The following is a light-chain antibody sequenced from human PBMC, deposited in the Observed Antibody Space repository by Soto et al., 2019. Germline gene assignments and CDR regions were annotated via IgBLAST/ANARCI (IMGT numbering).Light chain of an antibody. CDR2: DAS. J-gene: IGKJ5*01. V-gene: IGKV1-5*01. CDR1: QSLSSW. CDR3: QQPNSYPSIT. Sequence: EIQKTQAPATLSASIEERVTITCRASQSLSSWLAWYQQKIGKAPELLIYDASNLETGVPSRFSGSGSGTEFTLTMSSLQPEESATYNCQQPNSYPSITDCQGTRLEIK.